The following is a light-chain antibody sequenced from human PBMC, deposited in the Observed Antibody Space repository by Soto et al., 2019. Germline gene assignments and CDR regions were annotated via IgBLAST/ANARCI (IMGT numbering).Light chain of an antibody. Sequence: DIQITQSPSTLSASVGDGVTITCRASETITTSLAWYQQQPGTAPKVLIYDASTLASGVPSRFSGSGSGTEFTLTISSLQPADFATYYCQQYGSYPRTFGQGTKVDIK. CDR3: QQYGSYPRT. V-gene: IGKV1-5*01. CDR1: ETITTS. J-gene: IGKJ1*01. CDR2: DAS.